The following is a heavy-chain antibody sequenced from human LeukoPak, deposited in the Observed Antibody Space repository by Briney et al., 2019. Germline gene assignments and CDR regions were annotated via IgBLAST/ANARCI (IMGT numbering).Heavy chain of an antibody. CDR3: ARGGSYYGSGSYRETYDAFDI. Sequence: ASVKVSCKASGGTFSSYAISWVRQAPGQGLEWMGWINPNSGGTNYAQKFQGWVTMTRDTSISTAYMELSRLRSDDTAVYYCARGGSYYGSGSYRETYDAFDIWGQGTMVTVSS. CDR1: GGTFSSYA. V-gene: IGHV1-2*04. CDR2: INPNSGGT. J-gene: IGHJ3*02. D-gene: IGHD3-10*01.